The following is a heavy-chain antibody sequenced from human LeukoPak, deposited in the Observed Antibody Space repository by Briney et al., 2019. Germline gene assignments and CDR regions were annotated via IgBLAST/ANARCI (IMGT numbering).Heavy chain of an antibody. CDR1: GFTFSSYA. CDR2: ISSNGGST. J-gene: IGHJ6*02. CDR3: AADYVDTAWNYYYYGMDV. V-gene: IGHV3-64*01. Sequence: AGGSLRLSCAASGFTFSSYAMHWVRQAPGKGLEYVSAISSNGGSTYYANSVKGRFTISRDNSKNTLYLQMNSLRAEGTAVYYCAADYVDTAWNYYYYGMDVWGQGTTVTVSS. D-gene: IGHD5-18*01.